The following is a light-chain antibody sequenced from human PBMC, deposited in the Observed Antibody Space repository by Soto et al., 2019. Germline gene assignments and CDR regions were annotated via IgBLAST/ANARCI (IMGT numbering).Light chain of an antibody. CDR2: GAS. CDR3: LQTYSTPLT. Sequence: EIQMTQSPSSLSASVGDRVTITCRASQNIINYLNWYQHKPGKALELLIYGASNLQTGAPSRFSGSGSGTDFTLTISNLQPEDSATYYCLQTYSTPLTFGGGTKVEI. J-gene: IGKJ4*01. CDR1: QNIINY. V-gene: IGKV1-39*01.